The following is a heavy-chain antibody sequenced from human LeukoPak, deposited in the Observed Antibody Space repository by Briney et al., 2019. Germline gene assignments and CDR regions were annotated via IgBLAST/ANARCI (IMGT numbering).Heavy chain of an antibody. CDR2: IYYSGST. V-gene: IGHV4-59*01. J-gene: IGHJ4*02. CDR1: GVSISSYY. Sequence: PSETLSLTCTVSGVSISSYYWSWIRQPPGKGLEWIGYIYYSGSTNYNPSLKSRVTISVDTSKNQFSLKLSSVTAADTAVYYCARDRIGSGWYLFDYWGQGTLVTVSS. CDR3: ARDRIGSGWYLFDY. D-gene: IGHD6-19*01.